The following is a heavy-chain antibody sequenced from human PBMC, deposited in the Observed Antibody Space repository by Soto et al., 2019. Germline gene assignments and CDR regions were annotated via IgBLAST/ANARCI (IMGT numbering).Heavy chain of an antibody. CDR3: AKRGGDYSSRFHYYMDV. D-gene: IGHD3-3*01. Sequence: EVQLLESGGGFVQPGGSLRLSCAASGFTFRNYAMTWVRQAPGKGLERVSAISGSGDDTFSTDSVKGRFTTSRDNSRNTLYLQMNSLRAEDTAVYYCAKRGGDYSSRFHYYMDVWGKGTSVTVSS. CDR1: GFTFRNYA. V-gene: IGHV3-23*01. CDR2: ISGSGDDT. J-gene: IGHJ6*03.